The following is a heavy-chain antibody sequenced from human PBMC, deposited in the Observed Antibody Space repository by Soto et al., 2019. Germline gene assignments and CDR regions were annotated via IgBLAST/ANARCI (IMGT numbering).Heavy chain of an antibody. CDR3: AKDPGYYYDSSGCFDY. Sequence: GGSLRLSCAASGFTFDDYAMHWVRQAPGKGLEWVSGISWNSGSIGYADSVKGRFTIFRDNAKNSLYLQMNSLRGEDTALYYCAKDPGYYYDSSGCFDYWGQGTLVTVSS. CDR1: GFTFDDYA. V-gene: IGHV3-9*01. CDR2: ISWNSGSI. J-gene: IGHJ4*02. D-gene: IGHD3-22*01.